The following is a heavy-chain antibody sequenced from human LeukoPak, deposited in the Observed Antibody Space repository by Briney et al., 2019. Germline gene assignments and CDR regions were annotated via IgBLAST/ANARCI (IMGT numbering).Heavy chain of an antibody. CDR2: INPNSGGT. J-gene: IGHJ4*02. Sequence: GASVKVSCKASGYTFTGYYMHWVRQAPGQGLEWMGWINPNSGGTNYAQKFQGRVTTTRDTSISTAYMELSRLRSDDTAVYYCARAISRSSGYLVWVPVWGQGTLVTVSS. CDR1: GYTFTGYY. V-gene: IGHV1-2*02. D-gene: IGHD3-22*01. CDR3: ARAISRSSGYLVWVPV.